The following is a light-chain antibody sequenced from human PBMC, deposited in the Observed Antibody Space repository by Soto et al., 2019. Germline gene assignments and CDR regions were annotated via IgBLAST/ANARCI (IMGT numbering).Light chain of an antibody. V-gene: IGKV3-11*01. Sequence: EVVLTQSPATLSLSPGDGATLSCRASQSVGSYLAWYQQKPGQAPRLLIYDASNRATGVPARFSGSGSGTDFTLTISRLEPEDFAVYYCQQRSNWPPPTFGQGTRLEI. CDR1: QSVGSY. J-gene: IGKJ5*01. CDR3: QQRSNWPPPT. CDR2: DAS.